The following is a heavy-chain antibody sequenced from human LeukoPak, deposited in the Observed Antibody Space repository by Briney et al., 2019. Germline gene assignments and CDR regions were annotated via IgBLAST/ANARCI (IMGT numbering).Heavy chain of an antibody. CDR3: AKSLVTWLQHTN. D-gene: IGHD5-24*01. Sequence: RTGGSLRLSCAASGFTFSSYAMSWARQAPGKGLEWVSAISGSGGSTYYADSVKGRFTISRDNSKNTLYLQMNSLRAEDTAVYYCAKSLVTWLQHTNWGQGTLVTVSS. V-gene: IGHV3-23*01. J-gene: IGHJ4*02. CDR1: GFTFSSYA. CDR2: ISGSGGST.